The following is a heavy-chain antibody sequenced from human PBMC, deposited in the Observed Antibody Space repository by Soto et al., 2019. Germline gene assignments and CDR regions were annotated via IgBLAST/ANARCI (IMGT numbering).Heavy chain of an antibody. CDR2: INHSGST. CDR3: ARGFSRTYYYGSGSYYPPYL. Sequence: SETLSLTCAVYGGSFSGYYWSWIRQPPGKGLEWIGEINHSGSTNYNPSLKSRVTISVDTSKNQFSLKLSSVTAADTAVYYCARGFSRTYYYGSGSYYPPYLWGQGTLVTVS. D-gene: IGHD3-10*01. V-gene: IGHV4-34*01. J-gene: IGHJ5*02. CDR1: GGSFSGYY.